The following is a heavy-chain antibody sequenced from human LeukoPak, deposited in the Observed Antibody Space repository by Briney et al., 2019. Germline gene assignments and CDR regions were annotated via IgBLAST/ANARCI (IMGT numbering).Heavy chain of an antibody. CDR3: ARGTVAEAFDI. D-gene: IGHD6-19*01. CDR2: LYSGGST. Sequence: GGSLRLSCGASGFRFESHTMGWVRQAPGKGLEWVSALYSGGSTYYADSVKDRFIISGDSSKNTLYLQMNSLRAEDTAVYYCARGTVAEAFDIWGQGTMVTVSS. CDR1: GFRFESHT. V-gene: IGHV3-66*01. J-gene: IGHJ3*02.